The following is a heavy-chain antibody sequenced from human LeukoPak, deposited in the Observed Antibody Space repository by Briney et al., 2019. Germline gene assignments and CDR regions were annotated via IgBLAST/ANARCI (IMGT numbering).Heavy chain of an antibody. D-gene: IGHD3-22*01. V-gene: IGHV1-46*01. Sequence: ASVKVSCKASGYTFSNYYMHWVRQAPGQGLEWMGIINPSGGSTSYEQKFQGRVTMTRDTSTSIVYMEMSSLTSEDTAVYYCARGTYYYDSSGSGAFDIWGQGTMVTVSS. CDR3: ARGTYYYDSSGSGAFDI. J-gene: IGHJ3*02. CDR1: GYTFSNYY. CDR2: INPSGGST.